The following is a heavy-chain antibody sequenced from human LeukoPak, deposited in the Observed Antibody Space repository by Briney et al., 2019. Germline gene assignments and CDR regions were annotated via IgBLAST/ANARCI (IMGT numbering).Heavy chain of an antibody. D-gene: IGHD6-19*01. CDR2: ISYDGSNK. CDR1: GFTFSSYG. J-gene: IGHJ3*02. CDR3: ATSANSSGYAFDI. V-gene: IGHV3-30*03. Sequence: PGRSLRLSCAASGFTFSSYGMHWVRQAPGKGLEWVAVISYDGSNKYYADSVKGRFTISRDNSKNTLYLQMNSLRAEDTAVYYCATSANSSGYAFDIWGQGTMVTVSS.